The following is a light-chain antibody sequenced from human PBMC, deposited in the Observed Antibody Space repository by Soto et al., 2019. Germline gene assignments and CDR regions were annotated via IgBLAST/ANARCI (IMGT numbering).Light chain of an antibody. CDR1: SSNIGSNT. CDR2: SND. J-gene: IGLJ3*02. CDR3: AAWDDSLNGWV. V-gene: IGLV1-44*01. Sequence: QSVLTQAPSASGTPGQRVTISCSGSSSNIGSNTVSWYQQVPGTAPKLLIYSNDQRPSGVPDRFSGSKSGTSASLAIGGLQSEDEADYYCAAWDDSLNGWVFGGGTKVT.